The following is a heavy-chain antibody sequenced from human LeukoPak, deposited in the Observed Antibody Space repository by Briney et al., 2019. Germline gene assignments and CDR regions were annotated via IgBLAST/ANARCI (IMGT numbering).Heavy chain of an antibody. CDR1: GFTFSSYG. V-gene: IGHV3-33*01. D-gene: IGHD3-10*01. CDR3: ARGYYYGSGSDAFDI. J-gene: IGHJ3*02. Sequence: GRSLRLSCAASGFTFSSYGMHWVRQAPGKGLEWVAVIWYDGSNKYYADSVKGRFTISSDNSKNTLYLQMNSLRAEDTAVYYCARGYYYGSGSDAFDIWGQGTMVTVSS. CDR2: IWYDGSNK.